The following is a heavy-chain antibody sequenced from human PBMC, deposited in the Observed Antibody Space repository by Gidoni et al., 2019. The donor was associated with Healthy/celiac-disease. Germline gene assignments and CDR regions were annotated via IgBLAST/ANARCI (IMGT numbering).Heavy chain of an antibody. D-gene: IGHD1-26*01. CDR1: GFTFSSYW. Sequence: EVQLVESGGGLVQPGGSLRLSCAASGFTFSSYWMSWVRQAPGKGLEWVANIKQDGSEKYYVDSVKGRFTISRDNAKNSLYLQMNSLRAEDTAVYYCARDCKVGATLECEDYFDYWGQGTLVTVSS. CDR2: IKQDGSEK. J-gene: IGHJ4*02. CDR3: ARDCKVGATLECEDYFDY. V-gene: IGHV3-7*01.